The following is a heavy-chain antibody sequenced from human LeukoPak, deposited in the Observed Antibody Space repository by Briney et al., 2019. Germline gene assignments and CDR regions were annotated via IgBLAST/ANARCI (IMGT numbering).Heavy chain of an antibody. V-gene: IGHV3-23*01. CDR3: AKNPPPRGKSPMYYLDN. CDR2: ISGSGGST. D-gene: IGHD3-16*01. Sequence: GGSLRLSCAASGFTFSSYAMSWVRQAPGKGLEWVSAISGSGGSTYYADSVKGRFTISRDNSKNTLYLQMNSLRAEDTAVYYCAKNPPPRGKSPMYYLDNGGRETRATVS. J-gene: IGHJ4*02. CDR1: GFTFSSYA.